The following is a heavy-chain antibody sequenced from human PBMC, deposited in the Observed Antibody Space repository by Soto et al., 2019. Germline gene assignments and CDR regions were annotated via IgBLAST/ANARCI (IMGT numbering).Heavy chain of an antibody. Sequence: GGSLRLSCAASGFTFSSYAMSWVRQAPGKGLEWVSAISGSGGSTYYADSVKGRFTISRDNSKNTLYLQMNSLRAEDTAVYYCAKDGALGDEVHDYEEFDYWGQGTLVTVSS. V-gene: IGHV3-23*01. CDR2: ISGSGGST. CDR3: AKDGALGDEVHDYEEFDY. CDR1: GFTFSSYA. J-gene: IGHJ4*02. D-gene: IGHD4-17*01.